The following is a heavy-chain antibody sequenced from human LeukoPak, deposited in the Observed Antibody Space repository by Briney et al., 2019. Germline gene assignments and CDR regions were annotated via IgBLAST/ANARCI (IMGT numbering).Heavy chain of an antibody. Sequence: GASVKVSCKASGYTFTGYYMHWVRQAPGQGLEWIGWINPNSGGTNYAQKFQGRVTMTRDTSISTAYMELSRLRSDDTAVYYCARDLGFGEILFDYWGQGTLVTVSS. V-gene: IGHV1-2*02. D-gene: IGHD3-10*01. J-gene: IGHJ4*02. CDR2: INPNSGGT. CDR1: GYTFTGYY. CDR3: ARDLGFGEILFDY.